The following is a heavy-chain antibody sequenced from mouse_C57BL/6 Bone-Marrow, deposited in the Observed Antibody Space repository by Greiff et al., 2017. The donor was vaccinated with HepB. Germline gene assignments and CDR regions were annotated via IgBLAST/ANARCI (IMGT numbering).Heavy chain of an antibody. D-gene: IGHD2-1*01. CDR3: ARLRAIYYGKGYYAMDY. CDR1: GYAFSSYW. J-gene: IGHJ4*01. CDR2: IYPGDGDT. Sequence: QVQLQQSGAELVKPGASVKISCKASGYAFSSYWMNWVKQRPGKGLEWIGQIYPGDGDTNYNGKFKGKATLTADKSSSTAYMQLSSLTSEDSAVYFCARLRAIYYGKGYYAMDYWGQGTSDTVSS. V-gene: IGHV1-80*01.